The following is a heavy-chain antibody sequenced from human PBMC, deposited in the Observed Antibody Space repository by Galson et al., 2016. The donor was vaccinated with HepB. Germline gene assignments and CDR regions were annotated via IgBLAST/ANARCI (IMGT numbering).Heavy chain of an antibody. Sequence: SLRLSCAASGFTFNDFSMNWVRQAPGKGLEWVSSISSSSNYIYYAESVKGRFTISRDNARNSLFLRMTSLKVEDTAVYYCVRGREGSSTISHRHKYNGMDVWGQGTTVTVSS. CDR2: ISSSSNYI. J-gene: IGHJ6*02. CDR3: VRGREGSSTISHRHKYNGMDV. V-gene: IGHV3-21*01. CDR1: GFTFNDFS.